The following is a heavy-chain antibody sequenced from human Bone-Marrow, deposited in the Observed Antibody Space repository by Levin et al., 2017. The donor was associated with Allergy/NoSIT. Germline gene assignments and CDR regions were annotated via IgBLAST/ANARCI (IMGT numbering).Heavy chain of an antibody. V-gene: IGHV1-2*02. J-gene: IGHJ6*02. CDR1: GYMFSAYY. D-gene: IGHD3-10*01. CDR3: ARGGSGTYPNYFHYGLDV. Sequence: ASVKVSCQASGYMFSAYYIHWVRQAPGQGLEWIGWINPTDGDTKYADLFQGRVVLARVTSTSTASMQLNSLRSDDTAVYYCARGGSGTYPNYFHYGLDVWGQGTTVAVAS. CDR2: INPTDGDT.